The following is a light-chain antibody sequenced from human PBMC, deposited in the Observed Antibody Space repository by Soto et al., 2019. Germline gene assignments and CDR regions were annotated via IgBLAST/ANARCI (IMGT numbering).Light chain of an antibody. V-gene: IGKV1-5*03. Sequence: DIQMTQSPSTLAGSVGDRVTITCRASQTSSSWLAWYQQKPGKAPKLLIYKASTLKSGVPSRFSGSGSGTEFTLTLSSLQPDDFATYYCQHYNSYSEAFGQGTQVERK. CDR2: KAS. J-gene: IGKJ1*01. CDR1: QTSSSW. CDR3: QHYNSYSEA.